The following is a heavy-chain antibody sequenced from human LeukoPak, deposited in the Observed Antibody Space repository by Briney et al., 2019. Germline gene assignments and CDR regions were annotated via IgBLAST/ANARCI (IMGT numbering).Heavy chain of an antibody. J-gene: IGHJ4*02. D-gene: IGHD6-13*01. CDR1: GFTFSSYW. CDR2: IKQDGSEK. V-gene: IGHV3-7*01. Sequence: PGGSLRLSCAASGFTFSSYWMSWVRQAPGKGVEWVANIKQDGSEKYYVDSVKGRFTISRDNAKNSLYLQMNSLRAEDTAVYYCARLKGVIGYSSSWYYFDYWGQGTLVTVSS. CDR3: ARLKGVIGYSSSWYYFDY.